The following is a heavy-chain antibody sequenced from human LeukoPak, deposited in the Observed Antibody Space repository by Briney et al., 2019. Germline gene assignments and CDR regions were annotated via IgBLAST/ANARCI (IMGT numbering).Heavy chain of an antibody. CDR2: INTNTGNP. Sequence: GASLKVSCKASGYTFTTYAMNWVRQAPGQGLEWMGWINTNTGNPTYAQGFTGRFVFSLDTSVSTAYLQISSLKAEDTAVYYCARGYCSGGSCSLVDYWGQGTLVTVSS. D-gene: IGHD2-15*01. V-gene: IGHV7-4-1*02. CDR3: ARGYCSGGSCSLVDY. CDR1: GYTFTTYA. J-gene: IGHJ4*02.